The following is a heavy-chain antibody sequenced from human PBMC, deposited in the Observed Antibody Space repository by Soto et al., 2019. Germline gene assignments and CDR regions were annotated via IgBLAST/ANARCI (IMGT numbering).Heavy chain of an antibody. D-gene: IGHD7-27*01. Sequence: QVQLVESGGGVVQPGRSLRLSCAASGFTFSSYGMHWVRQAPGKGLEWVAVVSYDGSNKYYADSVKGRFTISRDNSKNTLYLKMNSLRAEDTAVYYCANKPWGIWGQGTMVTVSS. CDR2: VSYDGSNK. CDR1: GFTFSSYG. CDR3: ANKPWGI. V-gene: IGHV3-30*18. J-gene: IGHJ3*02.